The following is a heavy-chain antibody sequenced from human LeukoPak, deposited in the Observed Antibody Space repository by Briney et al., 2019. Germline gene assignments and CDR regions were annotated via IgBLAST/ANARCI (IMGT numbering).Heavy chain of an antibody. CDR3: ARDSIQVSGSFDY. CDR2: ISSSGSTI. D-gene: IGHD6-25*01. J-gene: IGHJ4*02. CDR1: GLTFSGYY. Sequence: PAESLSLSCADSGLTFSGYYMSWIRLAPGKGLEWVSYISSSGSTIYYADSVKGRFTISRDNAKNSLYLQLNSVRAEDTAVYYCARDSIQVSGSFDYWGQETLVTVSS. V-gene: IGHV3-11*04.